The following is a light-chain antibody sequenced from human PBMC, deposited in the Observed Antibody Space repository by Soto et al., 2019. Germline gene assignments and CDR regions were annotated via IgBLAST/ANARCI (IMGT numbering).Light chain of an antibody. V-gene: IGLV2-14*01. CDR1: SSDVGGYNY. Sequence: QSALTQPASVSGSLGQSITISCTGTSSDVGGYNYVSWYQQHPGKAPKLMIYEVSNRPSGVSNRFSGSKSGNTASLTISGRQAEDEADYYCSSYTSSSTLCVFGTGTKVTVL. CDR2: EVS. J-gene: IGLJ1*01. CDR3: SSYTSSSTLCV.